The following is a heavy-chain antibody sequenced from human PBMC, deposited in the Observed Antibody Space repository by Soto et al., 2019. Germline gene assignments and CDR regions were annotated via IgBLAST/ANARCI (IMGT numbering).Heavy chain of an antibody. V-gene: IGHV3-74*01. CDR1: GFTFSNHW. Sequence: EVQLVESGGGLVQPGGSLRLSCEASGFTFSNHWIHWVRQPPGKGLLWVSRISPDGSSTNYAGSVEGRFTVSRDNARNTLLLQMNSLRDDDPCEYYCVRGTSGWYGIDYWGQGTLVTVSS. J-gene: IGHJ4*02. CDR3: VRGTSGWYGIDY. D-gene: IGHD6-13*01. CDR2: ISPDGSST.